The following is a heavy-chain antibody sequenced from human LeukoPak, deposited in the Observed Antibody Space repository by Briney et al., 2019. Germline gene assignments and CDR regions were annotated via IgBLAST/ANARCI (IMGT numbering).Heavy chain of an antibody. CDR3: ARDFPGPYYYYYYGMDV. V-gene: IGHV3-21*01. Sequence: GGSLRLSCAASGFTFSSYSINWVRQAPGKGLEWVSSISSSSSYIYYADSVKGRFTISRDNAKNSLYLRMNSLRAEDTAVYYCARDFPGPYYYYYYGMDVWGQGTTVTVSS. CDR2: ISSSSSYI. CDR1: GFTFSSYS. J-gene: IGHJ6*02.